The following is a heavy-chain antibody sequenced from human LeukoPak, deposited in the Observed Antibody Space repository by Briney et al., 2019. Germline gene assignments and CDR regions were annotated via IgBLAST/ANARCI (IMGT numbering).Heavy chain of an antibody. V-gene: IGHV4-59*01. CDR2: IYYSGST. CDR3: ARQHYDILTGYYQYYFDY. D-gene: IGHD3-9*01. J-gene: IGHJ4*02. CDR1: GGSISSYY. Sequence: SETLSLTCTVSGGSISSYYWTWIRQPPGKGLEWIGYIYYSGSTNYNPSLKSRVTISVDTSKNQFSLKVTSVTAADTAVYYCARQHYDILTGYYQYYFDYWGQGTLVTVSS.